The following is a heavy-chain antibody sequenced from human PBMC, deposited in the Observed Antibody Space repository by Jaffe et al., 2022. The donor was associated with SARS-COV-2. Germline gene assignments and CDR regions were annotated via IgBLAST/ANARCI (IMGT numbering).Heavy chain of an antibody. CDR3: TSLNNDILTGYYNRGGDY. D-gene: IGHD3-9*01. V-gene: IGHV3-49*05. J-gene: IGHJ4*02. CDR2: IRSKAYGGTT. Sequence: EVQLVESGGGLVKPGRSLRLSCTASGFTFGDYAMSWFRQAPGKGLEWVGFIRSKAYGGTTEYAASVKGRFTISRDDSKSIAYLQMNSLKTEDTAVYYCTSLNNDILTGYYNRGGDYWGQGTLVTVSS. CDR1: GFTFGDYA.